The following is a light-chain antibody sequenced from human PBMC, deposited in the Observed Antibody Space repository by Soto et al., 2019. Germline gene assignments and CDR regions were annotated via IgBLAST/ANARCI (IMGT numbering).Light chain of an antibody. CDR1: SSDVGGYNY. CDR2: DVS. CDR3: SSYTSSSTPWV. Sequence: QSALTQPASVSGSPGQSITISCTGTSSDVGGYNYVSWYQQHPGKAPQLMIYDVSNRPSGVSDRFSGSKSGNTASLTISGLQAEDEADYYCSSYTSSSTPWVFGGGTKVTVL. J-gene: IGLJ3*02. V-gene: IGLV2-14*01.